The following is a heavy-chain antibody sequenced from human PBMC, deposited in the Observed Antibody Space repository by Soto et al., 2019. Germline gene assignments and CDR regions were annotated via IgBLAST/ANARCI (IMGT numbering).Heavy chain of an antibody. D-gene: IGHD6-19*01. V-gene: IGHV1-46*01. CDR1: GYTLIIYY. Sequence: GASAKVSCKASGYTLIIYYIHWMRHAPGQGLEWMGLINTSGGSTTYAQKVEGRVTMTRHTFTSTVYMDLSSLRSEDTAVYYCAKKIDSGWDYYYFDYCGQGNVLTFSS. CDR3: AKKIDSGWDYYYFDY. J-gene: IGHJ4*02. CDR2: INTSGGST.